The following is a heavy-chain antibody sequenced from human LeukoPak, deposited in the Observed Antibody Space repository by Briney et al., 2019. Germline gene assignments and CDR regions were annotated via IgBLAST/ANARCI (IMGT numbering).Heavy chain of an antibody. CDR2: MYYGGST. CDR3: ARSLPATVAGANWYDP. J-gene: IGHJ5*02. Sequence: SETLSLTCSVSGGSIGGYYWNWIRQPPGKGLEWIGYMYYGGSTNYSPSLKSRVSMSADTSRNQLSLKLTSVTAADTAVYYCARSLPATVAGANWYDPWGQGTLVTVSS. V-gene: IGHV4-59*01. D-gene: IGHD6-13*01. CDR1: GGSIGGYY.